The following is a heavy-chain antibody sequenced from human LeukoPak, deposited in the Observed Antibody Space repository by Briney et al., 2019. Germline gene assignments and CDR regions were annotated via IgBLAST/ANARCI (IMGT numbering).Heavy chain of an antibody. Sequence: GGSLRLSCAASGFTVSSNYMSWVRQAPGKGLEWVSVIYSCGSTYYADSVKSRFTISRDNSKNTLYLQMNSLRAEDTAVYYCARSRFGARSSSSDDYYYYYMDVWGKGTTVTVSS. CDR2: IYSCGST. V-gene: IGHV3-53*01. CDR1: GFTVSSNY. J-gene: IGHJ6*03. D-gene: IGHD6-6*01. CDR3: ARSRFGARSSSSDDYYYYYMDV.